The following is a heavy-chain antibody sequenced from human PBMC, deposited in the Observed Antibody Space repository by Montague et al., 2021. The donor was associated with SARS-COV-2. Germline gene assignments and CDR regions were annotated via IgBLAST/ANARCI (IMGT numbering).Heavy chain of an antibody. J-gene: IGHJ3*02. Sequence: SETLSLTCTVSGGSISSSSYYWGWIRQPPGKGLEWIGSIYYSGSTYYSPSPKSRVTISVDTSKNQFSLKLSSVTAADTAVYYCARQENSSGWFKPDAFDIWGQGTMVTVSS. CDR2: IYYSGST. CDR3: ARQENSSGWFKPDAFDI. V-gene: IGHV4-39*01. D-gene: IGHD6-19*01. CDR1: GGSISSSSYY.